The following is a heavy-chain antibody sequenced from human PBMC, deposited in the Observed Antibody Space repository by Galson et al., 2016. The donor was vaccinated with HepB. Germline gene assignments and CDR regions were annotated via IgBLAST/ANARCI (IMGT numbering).Heavy chain of an antibody. D-gene: IGHD2-15*01. J-gene: IGHJ3*02. V-gene: IGHV3-73*01. Sequence: SLRLSCAASGFTFSDSAMHWARQASGKGLEWVGRIRSKANSYATAYGASVKGGFTISRDDSENTAYLQMNSLKAEDTAVYYCTTGEAIVGAAYMRDAFDIWGPGTMVTVSS. CDR2: IRSKANSYAT. CDR1: GFTFSDSA. CDR3: TTGEAIVGAAYMRDAFDI.